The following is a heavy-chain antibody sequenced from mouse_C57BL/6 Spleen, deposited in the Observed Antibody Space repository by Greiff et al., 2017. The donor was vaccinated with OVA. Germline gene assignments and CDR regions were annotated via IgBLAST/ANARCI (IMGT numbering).Heavy chain of an antibody. CDR1: GYTFTSYW. J-gene: IGHJ1*03. Sequence: QVQLQQSGAELVRPGSSVKLSCKASGYTFTSYWMHWVKQRPIQGLEWIGNIDPSDSETHYNQKFKDKATLTVDKSSSTAYMQLSSLTSEDSAVYYCARPYYYGSSYWYFDVWGTGTTVTVSS. CDR2: IDPSDSET. V-gene: IGHV1-52*01. D-gene: IGHD1-1*01. CDR3: ARPYYYGSSYWYFDV.